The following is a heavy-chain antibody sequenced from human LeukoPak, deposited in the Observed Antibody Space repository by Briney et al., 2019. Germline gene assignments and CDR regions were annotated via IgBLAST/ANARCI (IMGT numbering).Heavy chain of an antibody. D-gene: IGHD2-2*01. CDR1: GGSFSGYY. CDR2: INHSGST. J-gene: IGHJ5*02. CDR3: ARRDIVVVPAAYNWFDP. Sequence: SETLSLTCAVYGGSFSGYYWSWIRQPPGKGLEWIGGINHSGSTNYNPSLKSRVTISVDTSKNQFSLKLSSVTAADTAVYYCARRDIVVVPAAYNWFDPWGQGTLVTVSS. V-gene: IGHV4-34*01.